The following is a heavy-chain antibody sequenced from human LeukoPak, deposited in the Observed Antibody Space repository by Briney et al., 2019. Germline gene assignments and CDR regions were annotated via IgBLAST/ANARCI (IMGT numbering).Heavy chain of an antibody. V-gene: IGHV3-21*01. J-gene: IGHJ4*02. CDR1: GFTFSSYW. CDR2: LSTSTTRT. CDR3: ARDLDTAMVTVDY. Sequence: GGSLRLSCAASGFTFSSYWMSWVRQAPGKGLEWASTLSTSTTRTYYADSVKGRFTISRDNAKNSLYLQMNSLRAEDTAVYYCARDLDTAMVTVDYWGQGTLVTVSS. D-gene: IGHD5-18*01.